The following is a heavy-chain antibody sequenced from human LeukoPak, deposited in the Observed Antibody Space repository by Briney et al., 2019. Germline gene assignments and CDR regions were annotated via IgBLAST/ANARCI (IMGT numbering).Heavy chain of an antibody. J-gene: IGHJ4*02. CDR1: GFPYRRYR. CDR3: ARGVDTAMDTHFDY. Sequence: GGSLRLSCAASGFPYRRYRMNWVRQAPGKGLEGVSYISSSHSTIFYADPVKGRFTISRGDAKNSLYLQMYSLRAEDTAIYYWARGVDTAMDTHFDYWGQGTLVTVSS. V-gene: IGHV3-48*03. CDR2: ISSSHSTI. D-gene: IGHD5-18*01.